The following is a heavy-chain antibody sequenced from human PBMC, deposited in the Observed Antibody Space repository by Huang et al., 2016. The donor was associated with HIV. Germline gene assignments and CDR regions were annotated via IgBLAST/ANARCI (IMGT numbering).Heavy chain of an antibody. CDR2: INPLSGVT. J-gene: IGHJ4*02. CDR3: ARTPSSGSHPDY. V-gene: IGHV1-2*02. D-gene: IGHD1-26*01. Sequence: QVQLVQSGAEVKKPGALVKVSCRTSGYTFTDYYVHWVRQAPGQGLQWMGSINPLSGVTNYAQNFQGRLTMNRDTSIRTAYMELSRLKSDDTALYYCARTPSSGSHPDYWGQGTLVTVSS. CDR1: GYTFTDYY.